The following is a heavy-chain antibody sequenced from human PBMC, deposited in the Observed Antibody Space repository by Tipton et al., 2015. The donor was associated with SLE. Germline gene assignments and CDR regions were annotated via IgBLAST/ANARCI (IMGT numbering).Heavy chain of an antibody. CDR2: ISAYNGNT. D-gene: IGHD3-3*01. CDR1: GYTFTSYG. V-gene: IGHV1-18*01. J-gene: IGHJ3*02. CDR3: SRDTILGVGPPNAFDI. Sequence: QSGPEVKKPGASVKVSCKASGYTFTSYGISWVRQAPGQGLEWMGWISAYNGNTNYAQKLQGRVTMTTDTSTSTAYMELRSLRSDDTAVYYWSRDTILGVGPPNAFDIWGQGTMVTVSS.